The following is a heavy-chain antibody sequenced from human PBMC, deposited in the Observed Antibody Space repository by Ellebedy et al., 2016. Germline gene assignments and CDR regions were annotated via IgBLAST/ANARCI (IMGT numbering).Heavy chain of an antibody. J-gene: IGHJ4*02. Sequence: GGSLRLSXTASGLNFNTFFMSWVRQAPGKGLEWVSTISAGSDTTRLADSVKGRFSISRDNSKNTVYLRLNNLRAEDTAVYYCRQGHYADLWGQGTLVTVSS. CDR3: RQGHYADL. D-gene: IGHD4-17*01. CDR2: ISAGSDTT. CDR1: GLNFNTFF. V-gene: IGHV3-23*01.